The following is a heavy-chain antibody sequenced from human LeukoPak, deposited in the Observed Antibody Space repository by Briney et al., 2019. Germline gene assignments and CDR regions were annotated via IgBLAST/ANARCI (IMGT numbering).Heavy chain of an antibody. D-gene: IGHD3-22*01. V-gene: IGHV3-23*01. J-gene: IGHJ1*01. CDR1: GFTFGSYG. Sequence: GGSLRLSCAASGFTFGSYGMSWVRQAPGKGLECVSFITPNADRTSYADSVEGRFTISRDNPRNTLYMQMNSLRDEDTAIYYCAIMHGYYDGSGYWVQWGQGTLVTVSS. CDR3: AIMHGYYDGSGYWVQ. CDR2: ITPNADRT.